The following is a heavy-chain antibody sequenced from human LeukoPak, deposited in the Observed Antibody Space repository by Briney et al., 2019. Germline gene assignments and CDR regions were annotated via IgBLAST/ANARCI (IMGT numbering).Heavy chain of an antibody. Sequence: GSGPTLVNPTQTLTLTCTFSGFSLSTSGVGVGWIRQPPGKALEWLALIYWDEDKRYSTSLKSRLNVTKDTSKNQVVLTMTNMDPVDTATYYCAHSRYSSGWYSSGFDYWGQGTLVTVSS. CDR2: IYWDEDK. CDR1: GFSLSTSGVG. CDR3: AHSRYSSGWYSSGFDY. D-gene: IGHD6-19*01. V-gene: IGHV2-5*02. J-gene: IGHJ4*02.